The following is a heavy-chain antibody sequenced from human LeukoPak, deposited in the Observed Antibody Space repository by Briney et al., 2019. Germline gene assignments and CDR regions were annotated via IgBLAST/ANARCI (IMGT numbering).Heavy chain of an antibody. CDR1: GYSFTNYW. J-gene: IGHJ3*02. CDR2: IYPGDSDT. CDR3: ARPQQQLVRDDAFDI. D-gene: IGHD6-13*01. V-gene: IGHV5-51*01. Sequence: GESLKISCKGSGYSFTNYWIGWVRQMPGKGLEWMGIIYPGDSDTRYSPPFQGQVTISADKSISTAYLQWSSLKASDTAMYYCARPQQQLVRDDAFDIWGQGTMVTVSS.